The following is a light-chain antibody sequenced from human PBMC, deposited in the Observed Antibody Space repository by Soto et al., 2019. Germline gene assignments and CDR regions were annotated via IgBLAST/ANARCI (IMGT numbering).Light chain of an antibody. Sequence: SVLAQPASVSGSPGQSITISCAGGSSDVGGYKYVSWYQQLPGNAPKLIIYDVTIRPSGVSDRFSGSKSGNTASLTISGLQAEDEADYYCSSYSSSTISYVFGTGTKVTVL. CDR2: DVT. CDR3: SSYSSSTISYV. CDR1: SSDVGGYKY. V-gene: IGLV2-14*01. J-gene: IGLJ1*01.